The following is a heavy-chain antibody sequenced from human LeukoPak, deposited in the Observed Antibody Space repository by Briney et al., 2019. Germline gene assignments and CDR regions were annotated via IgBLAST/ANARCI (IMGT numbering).Heavy chain of an antibody. Sequence: PSETLSLTCTVSGGSISSSNYYWGWIRQTTGKGLEWIGSIYYSGNTYYNPSLKSRVTISVDTSKNQFSLKLRSVTAADTAVYYCASFRNNGYLGSRGQGTLVTVSS. CDR3: ASFRNNGYLGS. J-gene: IGHJ4*02. D-gene: IGHD2-8*01. CDR2: IYYSGNT. CDR1: GGSISSSNYY. V-gene: IGHV4-39*07.